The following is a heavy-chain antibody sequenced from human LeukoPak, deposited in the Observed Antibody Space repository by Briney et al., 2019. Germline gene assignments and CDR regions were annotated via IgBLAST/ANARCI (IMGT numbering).Heavy chain of an antibody. CDR3: ASTSRDGYIFDY. CDR1: GGSISSYY. J-gene: IGHJ4*02. Sequence: SETLSLTCTVSGGSISSYYWSWIRQPPGKGLEWIGYIYYSGSTNYNPSLKSRVTISVDTSKNQFSLKLSSVTAADTAVYYCASTSRDGYIFDYWGQGTLVTVSS. D-gene: IGHD5-24*01. V-gene: IGHV4-59*01. CDR2: IYYSGST.